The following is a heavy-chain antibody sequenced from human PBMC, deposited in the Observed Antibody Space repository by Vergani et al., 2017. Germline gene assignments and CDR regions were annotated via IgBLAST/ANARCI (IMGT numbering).Heavy chain of an antibody. D-gene: IGHD1-20*01. CDR2: ISGSGGST. Sequence: ELQLVESGGGLVQPGGSLRLSCAASGSTVSGNYMTWVRQAPGKGLEWVSAISGSGGSTYYADSVKGRFTISRDNSKNTLYLQMNSLRAEDTAVYYCAKGFTYNWNYYYYYMDVWGKGTTVTVSS. J-gene: IGHJ6*03. CDR3: AKGFTYNWNYYYYYMDV. CDR1: GSTVSGNY. V-gene: IGHV3-23*04.